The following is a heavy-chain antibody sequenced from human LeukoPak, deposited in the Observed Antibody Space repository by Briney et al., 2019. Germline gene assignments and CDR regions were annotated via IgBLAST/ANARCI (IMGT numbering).Heavy chain of an antibody. CDR1: GYSFTNYW. D-gene: IGHD4-17*01. CDR2: IYPSDSDT. J-gene: IGHJ4*02. V-gene: IGHV5-51*01. Sequence: GESLKISCYASGYSFTNYWVAWVRQMPGKGLEWMGIIYPSDSDTRYSPSFQGQVTISVDKSISTAYLQWSSLKASDTAIYYCAKGQGYGDHYPIDYWGQGTLVTVSS. CDR3: AKGQGYGDHYPIDY.